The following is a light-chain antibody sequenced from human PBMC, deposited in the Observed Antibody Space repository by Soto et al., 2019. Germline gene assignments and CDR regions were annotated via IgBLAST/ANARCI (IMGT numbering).Light chain of an antibody. CDR3: GTWDSSLTSWV. CDR1: DSNIGNNY. Sequence: QSVLTQPPSVSAAPGQRVSISCSGSDSNIGNNYISWYRLVPGTAPKVVIYDNNKRPSWIPDRFSASKSGTSSTLAITGLRTGDEAFYYCGTWDSSLTSWVFGGGTKLTVL. CDR2: DNN. J-gene: IGLJ3*02. V-gene: IGLV1-51*01.